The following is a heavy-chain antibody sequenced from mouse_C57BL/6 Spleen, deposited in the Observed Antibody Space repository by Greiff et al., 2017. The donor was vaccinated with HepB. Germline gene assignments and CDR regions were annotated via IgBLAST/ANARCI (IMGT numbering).Heavy chain of an antibody. Sequence: VQLQQSGPELVKPGASVKISCKASGYTFTDYYMNWVKQSPGKSLEWIGDINPNDGGTNYNQKFKGKATLTVDKSSSTAYMQLSSLPSEDSAVYYCARWGDSSYFDYWGQGTLVTVSA. CDR1: GYTFTDYY. CDR2: INPNDGGT. J-gene: IGHJ3*01. CDR3: ARWGDSSYFDY. V-gene: IGHV1-26*01. D-gene: IGHD1-1*01.